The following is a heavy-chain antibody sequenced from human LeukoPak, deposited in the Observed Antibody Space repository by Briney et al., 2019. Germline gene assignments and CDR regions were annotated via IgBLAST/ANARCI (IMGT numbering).Heavy chain of an antibody. J-gene: IGHJ4*02. CDR2: IRYDGSNK. D-gene: IGHD3-22*01. Sequence: GGSLRLSCAVSGLTFSNYGMHWVRQAPGKGLEWVAFIRYDGSNKYYTESVKGRFTISRDNSKNTLYLQMNSLRAEDTAVYYCARARYDSSGYYPILDYWGQGTLVTVSS. V-gene: IGHV3-30*02. CDR3: ARARYDSSGYYPILDY. CDR1: GLTFSNYG.